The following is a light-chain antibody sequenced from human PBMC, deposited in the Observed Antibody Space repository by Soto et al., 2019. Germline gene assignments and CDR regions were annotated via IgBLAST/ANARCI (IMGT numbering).Light chain of an antibody. Sequence: DIKMTQSPSSLSASVRDRVTITCRASQSISSYLNWYQHKPGKTPKRLIYAASSLQSGVPSRFSGSGSGTDFTLTISSLQPEDFATYYCQQSYITPLFFGPATKVDIK. J-gene: IGKJ3*01. CDR2: AAS. V-gene: IGKV1-39*01. CDR3: QQSYITPLF. CDR1: QSISSY.